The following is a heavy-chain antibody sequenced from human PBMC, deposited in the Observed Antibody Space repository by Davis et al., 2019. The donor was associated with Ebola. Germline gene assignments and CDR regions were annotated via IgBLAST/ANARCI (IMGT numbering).Heavy chain of an antibody. CDR2: IRRKAYGGTT. D-gene: IGHD3-22*01. J-gene: IGHJ6*02. Sequence: GGSLRLSCTASGFSFGDFTINWVRQAPGKGLEWVGFIRRKAYGGTTEYAASVKGRFTISRDDSKSIAYLQMNSLKTEDTAVYYCSRDEVDLYDNTGHSTYGMDVWGQGTTVTVSS. V-gene: IGHV3-49*04. CDR1: GFSFGDFT. CDR3: SRDEVDLYDNTGHSTYGMDV.